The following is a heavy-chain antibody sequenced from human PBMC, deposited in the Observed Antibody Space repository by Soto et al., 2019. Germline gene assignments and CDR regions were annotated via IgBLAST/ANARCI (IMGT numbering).Heavy chain of an antibody. CDR1: GGSISPFY. CDR2: LYYSGNT. D-gene: IGHD2-15*01. V-gene: IGHV4-59*01. CDR3: ARVGGVAARTFDY. Sequence: NPSETLSLTCTVSGGSISPFYWSWVRQPPGKGLEWIGYLYYSGNTNYNPSLKSRVTISVDASKNQVSLRLTSVTAADTTVYYCARVGGVAARTFDYWGQGTAVTVSS. J-gene: IGHJ4*02.